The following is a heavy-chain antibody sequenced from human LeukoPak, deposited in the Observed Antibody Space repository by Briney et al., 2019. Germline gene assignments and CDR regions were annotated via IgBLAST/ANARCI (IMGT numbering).Heavy chain of an antibody. D-gene: IGHD3-10*01. CDR1: GGSTSGYF. V-gene: IGHV4-34*01. Sequence: SETLSLTCDVSGGSTSGYFWSWIRQLPGKGPEWIGEINHSGSTKYIPSLKSRLTISVDTSKNQFSLKLTSVTAADTAVYYCARVDGFGESPLDAFDVWGQGTMVTVSS. J-gene: IGHJ3*01. CDR2: INHSGST. CDR3: ARVDGFGESPLDAFDV.